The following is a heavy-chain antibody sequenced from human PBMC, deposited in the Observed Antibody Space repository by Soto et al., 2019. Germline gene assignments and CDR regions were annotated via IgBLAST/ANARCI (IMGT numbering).Heavy chain of an antibody. CDR1: GGSFSGYY. D-gene: IGHD3-10*01. V-gene: IGHV4-34*01. J-gene: IGHJ6*02. CDR3: ARSGVRGVILYYYYGMDV. CDR2: INHSGST. Sequence: SETLSLTCAVYGGSFSGYYWSWIRQPPGKGLEWIGEINHSGSTNYNPSLKSRVTISVYTSKNQFSLKLSSVTAAETAVYYCARSGVRGVILYYYYGMDVWGQGTTVTVPS.